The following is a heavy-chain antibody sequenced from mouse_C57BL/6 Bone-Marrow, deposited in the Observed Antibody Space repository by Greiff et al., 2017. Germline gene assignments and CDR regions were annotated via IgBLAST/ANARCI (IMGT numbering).Heavy chain of an antibody. J-gene: IGHJ4*01. CDR2: IWTGGGT. CDR3: ARKRDDGYPYAMDY. V-gene: IGHV2-9-1*01. Sequence: VKLMESGPGLVAPSQSLSITCTVSGFSLTSYAISWVRQPPGKGLEWLGVIWTGGGTNYNSALKSRLSISKDNSKSQVFLKMNSLQTDDTARYYCARKRDDGYPYAMDYWGQGTSVTVSS. D-gene: IGHD2-3*01. CDR1: GFSLTSYA.